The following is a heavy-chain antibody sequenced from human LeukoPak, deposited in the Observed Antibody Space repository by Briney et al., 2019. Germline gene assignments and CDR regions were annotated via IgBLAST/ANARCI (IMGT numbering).Heavy chain of an antibody. CDR2: ISYDGSNK. V-gene: IGHV3-30*18. J-gene: IGHJ4*02. D-gene: IGHD6-19*01. Sequence: HPGGSLRLSCAASGFTFSSYGMHWVRQAPGKGLEWVAVISYDGSNKYYADSVKGRFTISRDNSKNTLYLQMNSLRAEDTAVYYCAKDEGYSSGALDYWGQGTLVTVSS. CDR3: AKDEGYSSGALDY. CDR1: GFTFSSYG.